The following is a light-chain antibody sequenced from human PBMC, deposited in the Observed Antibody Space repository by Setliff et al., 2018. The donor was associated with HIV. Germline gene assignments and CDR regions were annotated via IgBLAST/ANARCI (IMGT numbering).Light chain of an antibody. CDR2: DVS. V-gene: IGLV2-14*03. CDR3: SSYTASSTLV. Sequence: QSALTQPASVSGSPGQSITISCSGTSSDVGSYNFVSWYQQHPGKAPKLMIYDVSQRPSGVSDRFSGSKSGITASLTISGLQPEDESDYYCSSYTASSTLVFGGGTKVTVL. J-gene: IGLJ3*02. CDR1: SSDVGSYNF.